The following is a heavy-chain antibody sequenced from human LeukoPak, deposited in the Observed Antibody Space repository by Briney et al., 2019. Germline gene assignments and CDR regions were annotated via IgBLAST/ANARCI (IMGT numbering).Heavy chain of an antibody. CDR2: ISAYNGNT. J-gene: IGHJ6*04. CDR1: GYTFTSYG. V-gene: IGHV1-18*04. CDR3: ARDEGGGAMVRGVTAYYYGMDV. Sequence: ASVKVSCKASGYTFTSYGISWVRQAPGQGLEWMGWISAYNGNTNYAQKLQGRVTMTTDTSTSTAYMELRSPRSDDTAVYYCARDEGGGAMVRGVTAYYYGMDVWGKGTTVTVSS. D-gene: IGHD3-10*01.